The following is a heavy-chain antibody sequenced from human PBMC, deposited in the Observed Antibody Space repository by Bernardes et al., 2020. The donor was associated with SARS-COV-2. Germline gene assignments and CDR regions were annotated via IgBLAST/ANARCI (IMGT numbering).Heavy chain of an antibody. Sequence: GGSLRLSCAASGFTFSNAWMSWVRQAPGKGLEWVGRIKSKTDGGTTDYAAPVKGRFTISRDDSKNTLYLQMNSLKTEDTAVYYCTTDSGYSSGWYVQDYWGQGTLVTVSS. D-gene: IGHD6-19*01. CDR2: IKSKTDGGTT. V-gene: IGHV3-15*01. J-gene: IGHJ4*02. CDR1: GFTFSNAW. CDR3: TTDSGYSSGWYVQDY.